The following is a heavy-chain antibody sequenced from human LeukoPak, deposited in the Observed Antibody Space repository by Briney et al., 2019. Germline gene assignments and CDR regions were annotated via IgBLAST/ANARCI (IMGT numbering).Heavy chain of an antibody. J-gene: IGHJ4*02. CDR3: ARHEGFSQKD. V-gene: IGHV4-4*02. CDR2: IHESGST. Sequence: SETLSLTCAVSGVSMSSNNWWSWVRQPPGKGLEWIGEIHESGSTNYNPSLKSRVTISVDKSKDQYSLKLSSVTAADTAVYYCARHEGFSQKDWGQGTQVTVS. CDR1: GVSMSSNNW.